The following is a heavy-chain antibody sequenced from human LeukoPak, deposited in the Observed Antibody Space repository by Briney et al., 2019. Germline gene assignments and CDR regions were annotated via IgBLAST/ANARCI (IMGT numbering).Heavy chain of an antibody. Sequence: GGSLRLSCAASGFTFSSNYMGWVRQAPGKGLEWVSVIYTAGSTYYSDSVRGRFTISRDSSMNTLFLQMSILRAEDTAVYYCARGPSRSRPTGDTFHIWGQGTMVTVSS. CDR2: IYTAGST. V-gene: IGHV3-53*01. CDR3: ARGPSRSRPTGDTFHI. D-gene: IGHD1-1*01. CDR1: GFTFSSNY. J-gene: IGHJ3*02.